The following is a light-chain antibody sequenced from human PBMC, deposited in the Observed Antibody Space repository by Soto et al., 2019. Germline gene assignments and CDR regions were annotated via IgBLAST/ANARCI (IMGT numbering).Light chain of an antibody. Sequence: QSALTQPASVSGSPGQSITISCTGTSSDVGSYYSVSWYKQHPGKAPKLMIYEVSNRPSGVSNGFSGSKSGNTASLTISGLQAEDEADYYCSSYTSSSTLVFGTGTKLTVL. J-gene: IGLJ1*01. CDR1: SSDVGSYYS. CDR2: EVS. CDR3: SSYTSSSTLV. V-gene: IGLV2-14*01.